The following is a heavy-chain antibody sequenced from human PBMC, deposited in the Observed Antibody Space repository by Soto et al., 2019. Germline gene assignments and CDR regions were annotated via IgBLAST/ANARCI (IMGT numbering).Heavy chain of an antibody. CDR1: GYLLTDYY. V-gene: IGHV1-46*01. CDR3: ARYSGKYQGSIDY. CDR2: INTSGGGT. D-gene: IGHD1-26*01. Sequence: ASVKVSCKASGYLLTDYYMYWVRQAPGQGPEWMGMINTSGGGTWYAQKFQGRFTVSRDNSKNTLYLQMNSLRAEDTAVYFCARYSGKYQGSIDYWGQGTLVTVSS. J-gene: IGHJ4*02.